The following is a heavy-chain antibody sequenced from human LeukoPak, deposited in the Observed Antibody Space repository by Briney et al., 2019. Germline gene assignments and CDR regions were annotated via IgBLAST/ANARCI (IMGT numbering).Heavy chain of an antibody. CDR2: TYYRSEWYY. J-gene: IGHJ3*02. V-gene: IGHV6-1*01. CDR1: WDSVSSNSVV. CDR3: ARLLNAAFDI. Sequence: SQTLSLTCAISWDSVSSNSVVWNWIRQSPSRGLEWLGRTYYRSEWYYHYAVSVKSRITITPDTSKNQFSLQLNSVTPDDTGVYYCARLLNAAFDIWGLGTMVTVSS.